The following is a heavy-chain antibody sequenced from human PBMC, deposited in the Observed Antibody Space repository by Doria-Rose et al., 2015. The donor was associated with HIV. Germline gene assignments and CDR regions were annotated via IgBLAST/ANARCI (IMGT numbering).Heavy chain of an antibody. Sequence: ETLSLTCTVSGGSIRRSSYYWGWIWQPPGKGLEWIGSIYYSGSTYYSPSLKSRVSISVNTSKNQFSLNLTSVTAADTAMYYCARGSWTSNWSFDYGGQGQLFTVSS. D-gene: IGHD2-2*01. J-gene: IGHJ4*02. CDR3: ARGSWTSNWSFDY. CDR1: GGSIRRSSYY. V-gene: IGHV4-39*07. CDR2: IYYSGST.